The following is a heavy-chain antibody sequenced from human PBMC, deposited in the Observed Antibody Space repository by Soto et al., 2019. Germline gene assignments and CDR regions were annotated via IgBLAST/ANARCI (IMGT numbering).Heavy chain of an antibody. J-gene: IGHJ4*02. CDR1: GFTFSSYG. Sequence: QVQLVESGGGVVQPGRSLRLSCAASGFTFSSYGMHWVRQAPGKGLEWVAVIWYDGSNKYYADSVKGGFTISRDNSKNTLYLQMNSLRAEDTAVYYCARDRSSYGLFDYWGQGTLVTVSS. D-gene: IGHD5-18*01. CDR2: IWYDGSNK. CDR3: ARDRSSYGLFDY. V-gene: IGHV3-33*01.